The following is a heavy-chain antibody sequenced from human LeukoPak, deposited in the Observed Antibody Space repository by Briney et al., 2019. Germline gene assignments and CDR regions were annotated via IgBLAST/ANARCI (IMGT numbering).Heavy chain of an antibody. CDR1: GFTFSSYW. D-gene: IGHD3-3*01. J-gene: IGHJ4*02. V-gene: IGHV3-7*01. CDR2: IKQDGSEK. Sequence: GGSLRLSCAGSGFTFSSYWMSWVRQAPGKGVKWVANIKQDGSEKYYVDSVKGRFIISRDNAKNSLYLQMNSLRVEDTAVYYCARGGLRLLEWLSPFDYWGQGTLVTVSS. CDR3: ARGGLRLLEWLSPFDY.